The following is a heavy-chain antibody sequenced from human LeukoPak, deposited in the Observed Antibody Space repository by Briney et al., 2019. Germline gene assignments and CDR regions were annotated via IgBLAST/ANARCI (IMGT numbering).Heavy chain of an antibody. V-gene: IGHV4-59*01. D-gene: IGHD3-10*01. CDR3: ARFSVGVNTPFDY. CDR1: GGSISSYS. Sequence: SETLSLTCTVSGGSISSYSWSWIRRPPGKGLEWIGYIYYSGSTNYNPSLRSRVTISVDTSKNQFSLKLSSVTAADTAVYYCARFSVGVNTPFDYWGQGTLVTVSS. J-gene: IGHJ4*02. CDR2: IYYSGST.